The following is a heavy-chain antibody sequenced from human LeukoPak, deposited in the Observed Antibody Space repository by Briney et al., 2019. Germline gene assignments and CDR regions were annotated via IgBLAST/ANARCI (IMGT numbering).Heavy chain of an antibody. CDR1: GYTFTSYG. J-gene: IGHJ4*02. CDR2: ISAYNGNT. D-gene: IGHD3-16*01. Sequence: ASVKVSCKASGYTFTSYGISWVRQAPGQGLEWMGWISAYNGNTNYAQKLQGRVTMTTDTSTSTAYMELSSLRSEDTAVYYCARGNRADYDYVSGGSPWYWGQGTLVTVSS. CDR3: ARGNRADYDYVSGGSPWY. V-gene: IGHV1-18*01.